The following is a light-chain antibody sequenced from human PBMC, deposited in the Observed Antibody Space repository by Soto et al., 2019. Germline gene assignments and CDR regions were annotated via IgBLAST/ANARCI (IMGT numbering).Light chain of an antibody. CDR3: QSFDSSRFYV. J-gene: IGLJ1*01. Sequence: QSVLTQPPSVSGAPGQRVTISCTRSSSNIGTGYDVHWYQQLPGTAPKLLIYGNSNRPSGVPDRFSGSKSGTSASLAITGLQAEDEADYYCQSFDSSRFYVFGTGTKATVL. CDR1: SSNIGTGYD. CDR2: GNS. V-gene: IGLV1-40*01.